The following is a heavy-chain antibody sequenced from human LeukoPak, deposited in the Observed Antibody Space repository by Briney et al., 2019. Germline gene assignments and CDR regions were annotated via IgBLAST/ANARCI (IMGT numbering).Heavy chain of an antibody. D-gene: IGHD6-13*01. V-gene: IGHV1-18*01. CDR3: ARDYSSSWYNWFDP. J-gene: IGHJ5*02. CDR1: GYTFTSYG. Sequence: HWASLKVSCKASGYTFTSYGISWVRQAPGQGLEWMGWISAYNGNTNYAQKLQGRVTMTTDTSTSTAYMELRSLRSDDTAVYYCARDYSSSWYNWFDPWGQGTLVTVS. CDR2: ISAYNGNT.